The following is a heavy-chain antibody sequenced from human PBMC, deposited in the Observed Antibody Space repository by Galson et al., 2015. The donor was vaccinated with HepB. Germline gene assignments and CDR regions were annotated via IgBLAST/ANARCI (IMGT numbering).Heavy chain of an antibody. CDR3: ARGCNYYGSSGYYCPFDY. CDR1: GGTFSSYA. Sequence: SVKVSCKASGGTFSSYAISWVRQAPGQGLEWMGGIIPIFGTANYAQKFQGRVTITADESTSTAYMELSSLRSEDTAVYYCARGCNYYGSSGYYCPFDYWGQGTLVTVSS. J-gene: IGHJ4*02. V-gene: IGHV1-69*13. CDR2: IIPIFGTA. D-gene: IGHD3-22*01.